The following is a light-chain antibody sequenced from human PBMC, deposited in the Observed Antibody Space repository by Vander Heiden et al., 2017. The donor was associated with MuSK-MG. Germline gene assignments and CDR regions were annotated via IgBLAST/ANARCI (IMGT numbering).Light chain of an antibody. Sequence: QSALTQPRSVSGSPGPSVTISCTGTSSDVGGYNYVSWYQQHPGKAPKLMIYDVSKRPSGVPYRFSGSKSGNTASLTLSGLQAEDEADYYCCSYAGSYTFLFGGGTKLTVL. CDR3: CSYAGSYTFL. CDR2: DVS. J-gene: IGLJ2*01. CDR1: SSDVGGYNY. V-gene: IGLV2-11*01.